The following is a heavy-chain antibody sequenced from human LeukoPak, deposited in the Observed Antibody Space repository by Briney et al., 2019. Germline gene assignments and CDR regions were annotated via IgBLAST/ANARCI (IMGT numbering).Heavy chain of an antibody. CDR2: IYTSGST. D-gene: IGHD3-10*01. CDR1: GGSISSYY. Sequence: SETLSLTCTVSGGSISSYYWSWIRQPAGKGLEWIGRIYTSGSTNYNPSLKSRVTMSVDTSKNQFSLKLSSVTAADTAVYYCARDIYGSGSYYRVNWFDPWGQGTLVTVSS. J-gene: IGHJ5*02. CDR3: ARDIYGSGSYYRVNWFDP. V-gene: IGHV4-4*07.